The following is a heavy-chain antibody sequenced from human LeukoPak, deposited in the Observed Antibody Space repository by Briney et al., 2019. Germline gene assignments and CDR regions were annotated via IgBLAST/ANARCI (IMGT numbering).Heavy chain of an antibody. V-gene: IGHV6-1*01. Sequence: SQYLSLTCAISGERASMSSGAWNWLRQSPSRGLEWLARTYYMSKWYNDYAVYVKNRLTNNPPTSKYQFSPQLISVTPVDNAGYYCARGVRGTPASFDSWGQGTLVTVSS. J-gene: IGHJ4*02. CDR3: ARGVRGTPASFDS. CDR1: GERASMSSGA. CDR2: TYYMSKWYN. D-gene: IGHD2-15*01.